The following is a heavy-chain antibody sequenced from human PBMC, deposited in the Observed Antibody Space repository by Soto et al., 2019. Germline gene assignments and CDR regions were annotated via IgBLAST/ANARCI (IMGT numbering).Heavy chain of an antibody. CDR2: IKSKTDGGTT. Sequence: GGSLRLSCAASGFTFSNAWMNWVRQAPGKGLEWVGRIKSKTDGGTTDYAAPVKGRFTISRDDSKNTLYLQMNSLKTEDTAVYYCTTDPAPHYYDSSGYYLLDYWGQGTLVTVSS. V-gene: IGHV3-15*07. J-gene: IGHJ4*02. CDR3: TTDPAPHYYDSSGYYLLDY. CDR1: GFTFSNAW. D-gene: IGHD3-22*01.